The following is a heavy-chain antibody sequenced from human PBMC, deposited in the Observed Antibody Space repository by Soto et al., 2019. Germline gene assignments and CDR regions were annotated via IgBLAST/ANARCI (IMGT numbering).Heavy chain of an antibody. CDR2: VYYSESA. V-gene: IGHV4-30-4*01. CDR3: ARVIITATGTSGFDS. CDR1: GGSIRSSDYY. D-gene: IGHD6-13*01. J-gene: IGHJ4*02. Sequence: QVQLQESGPGLVKPSLTLSLTCTVSGGSIRSSDYYWSWIRQPPGKGLEWIGYVYYSESAYYNPSLQSRGFISIDTSKNQFSLTLSSVTAADTAVYYCARVIITATGTSGFDSWGQGTLVTVSS.